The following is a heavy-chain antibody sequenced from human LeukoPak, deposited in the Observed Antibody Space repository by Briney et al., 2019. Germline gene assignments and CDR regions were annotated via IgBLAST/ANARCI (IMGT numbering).Heavy chain of an antibody. Sequence: GVSVKVSYRASGYTFTIYAMHWVRQAPGQRLEWMGWINAGNGNTKFSQKLQGRVTITRDTSASTAYMELSSLKSEDTAVYYCARYNWNGDFDYWGQGTLVTVSS. CDR3: ARYNWNGDFDY. J-gene: IGHJ4*02. CDR1: GYTFTIYA. V-gene: IGHV1-3*01. CDR2: INAGNGNT. D-gene: IGHD1-20*01.